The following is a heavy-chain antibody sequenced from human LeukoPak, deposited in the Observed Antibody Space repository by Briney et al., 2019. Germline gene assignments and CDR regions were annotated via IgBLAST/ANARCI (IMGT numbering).Heavy chain of an antibody. D-gene: IGHD6-13*01. CDR1: GYTFTGYY. CDR3: ARDPIADSSSWYVGNWFDP. J-gene: IGHJ5*02. Sequence: ASVKVSCKASGYTFTGYYMHWVRQAPGQGLEWMGWINPNSGGTNYAQKFQGRVTMTRDTSISTAYMELSRLRSDDTAVYYRARDPIADSSSWYVGNWFDPWGQGTLVTVSS. V-gene: IGHV1-2*02. CDR2: INPNSGGT.